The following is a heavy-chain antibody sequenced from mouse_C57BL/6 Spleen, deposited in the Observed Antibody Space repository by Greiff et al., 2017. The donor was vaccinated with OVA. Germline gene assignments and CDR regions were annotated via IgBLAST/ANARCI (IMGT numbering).Heavy chain of an antibody. CDR2: IHPNSGST. V-gene: IGHV1-64*01. D-gene: IGHD1-1*01. Sequence: QVQLQQPGAELVKPGASVKLSCKASGYTFTSYWMHWVKQRPGQGLEWIGMIHPNSGSTNYNEKVKSKATLTVDKSSSTAYMQLSSLTSEDSAVYNCAREAVYYVSSYLAYWGQGTLVTVSA. J-gene: IGHJ3*01. CDR1: GYTFTSYW. CDR3: AREAVYYVSSYLAY.